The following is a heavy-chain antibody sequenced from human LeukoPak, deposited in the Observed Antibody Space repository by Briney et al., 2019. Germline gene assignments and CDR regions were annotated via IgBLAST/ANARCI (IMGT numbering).Heavy chain of an antibody. V-gene: IGHV6-1*01. CDR2: TYYRSKWHN. J-gene: IGHJ4*02. CDR3: ARGSSWYMASQGTFDY. Sequence: SQTLSLTCAISGDSVSSNSAAWNWTGQSPSRGLEWLGRTYYRSKWHNDYAVSVKSRITINPDTSKNQFSLQLNSVTPEDTAVYYCARGSSWYMASQGTFDYWGQGTLVTVSS. CDR1: GDSVSSNSAA. D-gene: IGHD6-13*01.